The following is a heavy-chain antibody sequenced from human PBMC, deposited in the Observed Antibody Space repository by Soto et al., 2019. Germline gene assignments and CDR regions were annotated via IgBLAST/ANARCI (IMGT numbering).Heavy chain of an antibody. CDR1: GFIFSSYG. J-gene: IGHJ4*02. V-gene: IGHV3-30*18. CDR2: ISYDGSNQ. CDR3: AKLGIYSGSGSFYGLDF. Sequence: QVQLVESGGGMVQPGRSLRLSCAASGFIFSSYGMHWVRQAPGKGLEWVAVISYDGSNQYYADSVKGRFTISRDSSRNTVYLQMNSLRAEDTAVYHCAKLGIYSGSGSFYGLDFWRQGTLVTVSS. D-gene: IGHD3-10*01.